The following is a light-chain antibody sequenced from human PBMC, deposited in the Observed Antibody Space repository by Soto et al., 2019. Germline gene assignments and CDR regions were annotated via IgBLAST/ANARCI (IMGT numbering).Light chain of an antibody. Sequence: QSALTQPPSASGSPGQSVTISCTGTSSDVGGYDYVSWYQQHPGKAPKLMIYEVNKRPSGVPDRFSGSKSGNTASLTITGLRGEDEADYHCQSYDSSLTNAVFGGGTKVTVL. V-gene: IGLV2-8*01. CDR3: QSYDSSLTNAV. J-gene: IGLJ2*01. CDR2: EVN. CDR1: SSDVGGYDY.